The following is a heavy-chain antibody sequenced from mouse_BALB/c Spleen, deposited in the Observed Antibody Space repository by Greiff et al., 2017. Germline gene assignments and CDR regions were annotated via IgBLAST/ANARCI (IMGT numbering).Heavy chain of an antibody. D-gene: IGHD4-1*01. V-gene: IGHV1-7*01. J-gene: IGHJ4*01. CDR2: INPSTGYT. CDR1: GYTFTSYW. Sequence: VQLQQSGAELAKPGASVKMSCKASGYTFTSYWMHWVKQRPGQGLEWIGYINPSTGYTEYNQKFKDKATLTADKSSSTAYMQLSSLTSEDSAVYYCARRRLLGRDAMDYWGQGTSVTVSS. CDR3: ARRRLLGRDAMDY.